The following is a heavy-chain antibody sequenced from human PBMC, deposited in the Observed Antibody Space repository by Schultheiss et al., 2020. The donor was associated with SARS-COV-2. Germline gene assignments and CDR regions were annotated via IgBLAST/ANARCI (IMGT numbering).Heavy chain of an antibody. CDR2: ISGSGGST. V-gene: IGHV3-23*01. CDR1: GFIFSDYY. Sequence: GESLKISCAASGFIFSDYYMSWIRQAPGKGLEWVSAISGSGGSTYYADSVKGRFTISRDNSKNTLYLQMNSLRAEDTAVYYCAKGSYSNYVGSLYYYYGMDVWGQGTTVTVSS. J-gene: IGHJ6*02. CDR3: AKGSYSNYVGSLYYYYGMDV. D-gene: IGHD4-11*01.